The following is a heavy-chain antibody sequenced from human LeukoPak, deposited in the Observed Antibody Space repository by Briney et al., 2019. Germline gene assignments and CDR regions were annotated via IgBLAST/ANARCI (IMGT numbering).Heavy chain of an antibody. V-gene: IGHV3-9*01. Sequence: GGSLRLSCAASGFTFDDYAMHWVRQAPGKGLEWVSGISWNSGSIGYADSVKGRFTISRDNAKNSLYLQMNSPRAEDTALYYCAKDIGRWLQPIDAFDIWGQGTMVTVSS. J-gene: IGHJ3*02. CDR3: AKDIGRWLQPIDAFDI. D-gene: IGHD5-24*01. CDR2: ISWNSGSI. CDR1: GFTFDDYA.